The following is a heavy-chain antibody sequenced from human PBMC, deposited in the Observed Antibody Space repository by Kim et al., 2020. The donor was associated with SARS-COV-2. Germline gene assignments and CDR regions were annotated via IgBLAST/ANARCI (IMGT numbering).Heavy chain of an antibody. V-gene: IGHV3-23*01. D-gene: IGHD4-17*01. J-gene: IGHJ4*02. CDR2: ISGTGGNI. CDR1: AFTFSDYT. Sequence: GGSLRLSCAASAFTFSDYTVSWVRQAPGKGLEWVSSISGTGGNIYYSDSVKGRFTISRDNSKNTLSLQMNSLRAEDTAVYYCAKDGTVRWGLFDNWGRGTLVTVSS. CDR3: AKDGTVRWGLFDN.